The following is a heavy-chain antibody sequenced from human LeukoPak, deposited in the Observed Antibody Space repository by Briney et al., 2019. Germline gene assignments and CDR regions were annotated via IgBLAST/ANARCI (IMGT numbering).Heavy chain of an antibody. CDR3: AGLVGRYSTGMYYYFDY. J-gene: IGHJ4*02. Sequence: PSETLSLTCAVSGGSISSVNLWSWVRQPPGKGLEWVGEMYLSGTDTYNPSLRGRVTISVDRSKNQLSLRLRSVTAADTAVYYCAGLVGRYSTGMYYYFDYWGPGTLVTVSS. D-gene: IGHD1-26*01. CDR2: MYLSGTD. V-gene: IGHV4-4*02. CDR1: GGSISSVNL.